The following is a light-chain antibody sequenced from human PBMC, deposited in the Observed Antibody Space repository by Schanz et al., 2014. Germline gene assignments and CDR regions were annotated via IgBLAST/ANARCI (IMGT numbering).Light chain of an antibody. J-gene: IGKJ4*01. CDR2: GAS. Sequence: EIVLTQSPGTLSLSPGERATLSCRASQSVSSSNLAWFQQKPGQAPRLLIHGASNRATGIPDRFSGSGSGTDFTLTISRLQSEDFAVYYCQQRSNWPLTFGGGTKVEIK. V-gene: IGKV3D-20*02. CDR1: QSVSSSN. CDR3: QQRSNWPLT.